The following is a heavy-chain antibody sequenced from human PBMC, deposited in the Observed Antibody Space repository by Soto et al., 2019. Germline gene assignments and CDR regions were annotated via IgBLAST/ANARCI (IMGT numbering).Heavy chain of an antibody. J-gene: IGHJ4*02. CDR1: CGSISSSSYY. CDR3: ARHTPAISISDH. CDR2: IYYSGST. D-gene: IGHD2-15*01. V-gene: IGHV4-39*01. Sequence: PLETLSLTCTLSCGSISSSSYYWGWIRQPPGKGLEWIGSIYYSGSTYYNPSLKSRVTISVDTSKNQFSLKLSSVTAADTAVYYCARHTPAISISDHWGQGTLVTVSS.